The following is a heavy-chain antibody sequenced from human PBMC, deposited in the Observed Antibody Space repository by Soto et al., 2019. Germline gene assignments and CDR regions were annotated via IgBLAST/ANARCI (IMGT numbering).Heavy chain of an antibody. J-gene: IGHJ6*02. V-gene: IGHV3-49*03. CDR2: IRSKAYGGTT. CDR1: GFTFGDYA. Sequence: PGGSLRLSCTASGFTFGDYAMSWFRQAPGKGLEWVGFIRSKAYGGTTEYAASVKGRFTISRDDSKSIAYLQMNSLKTEDTAVYYCTRDTVQLYYYYYGMDVWGQGTTVTVSS. CDR3: TRDTVQLYYYYYGMDV. D-gene: IGHD5-18*01.